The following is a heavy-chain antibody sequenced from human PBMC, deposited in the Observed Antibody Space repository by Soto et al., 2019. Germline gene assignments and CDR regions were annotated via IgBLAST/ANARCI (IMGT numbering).Heavy chain of an antibody. D-gene: IGHD3-22*01. J-gene: IGHJ5*02. CDR3: ARRNYYDSSGYYGNWFDP. CDR2: IIPIFGTA. V-gene: IGHV1-69*13. CDR1: GGTFSSYA. Sequence: ASVKVSCKASGGTFSSYAISWVRQAPGQGLEWMGGIIPIFGTANYAQKFQGRVTITADESTSTAYMELSSLRSEDTAVYYCARRNYYDSSGYYGNWFDPWGQGTLVTVSS.